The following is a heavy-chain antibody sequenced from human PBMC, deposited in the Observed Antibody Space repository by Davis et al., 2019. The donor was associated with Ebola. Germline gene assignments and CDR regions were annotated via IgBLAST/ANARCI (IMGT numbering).Heavy chain of an antibody. J-gene: IGHJ4*02. V-gene: IGHV3-74*01. D-gene: IGHD3-3*01. CDR2: INSDGSST. CDR3: ARAGRAGLRFLEWSNDY. Sequence: GESLKISCAASGFTFSSYWMHWVRQAPGKGLVWVSRINSDGSSTSYADSVKGRFTISRDNAKNTLYLQMNSLRAEDTAVYYCARAGRAGLRFLEWSNDYWGQGTLVTVSS. CDR1: GFTFSSYW.